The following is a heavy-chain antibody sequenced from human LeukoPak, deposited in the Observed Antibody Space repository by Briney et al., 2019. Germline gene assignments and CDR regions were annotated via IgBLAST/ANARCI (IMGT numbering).Heavy chain of an antibody. CDR2: INPNSGGT. J-gene: IGHJ6*02. D-gene: IGHD3-22*01. V-gene: IGHV1-2*02. Sequence: ASVKVSCKASGYTFTGYYMHWVRQAPGQGLEWMGWINPNSGGTNYAQKFQGRVTMTRDTSISTAYMELSSLRSEDTAVYYCARRYYYDSSGYYFWDYYYGMDVWGQGTTVTVSS. CDR1: GYTFTGYY. CDR3: ARRYYYDSSGYYFWDYYYGMDV.